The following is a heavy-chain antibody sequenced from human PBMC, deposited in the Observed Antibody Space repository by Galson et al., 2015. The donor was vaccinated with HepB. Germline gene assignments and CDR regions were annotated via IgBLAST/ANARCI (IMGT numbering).Heavy chain of an antibody. J-gene: IGHJ3*02. CDR2: INPSGGST. V-gene: IGHV1-46*03. CDR3: ARGIAAADNHDAFDI. D-gene: IGHD6-13*01. CDR1: GYTFTSYY. Sequence: SVKVSCKASGYTFTSYYMHWVRQAPGQGLEWMGIINPSGGSTSYARKFQGRVTMTRDTSTSTVYMELSSLRSEDTAVYYCARGIAAADNHDAFDIWGQGTMVTVSS.